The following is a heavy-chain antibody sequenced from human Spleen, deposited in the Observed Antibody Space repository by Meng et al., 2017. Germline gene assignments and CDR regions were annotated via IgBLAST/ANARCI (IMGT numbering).Heavy chain of an antibody. J-gene: IGHJ4*02. Sequence: SETLSLTCSVSGGSISGSDYYWGWIRQSPEKGLEWIGRISYRGNTFYNPSFMGRFTISVDTSKNQFSLKLSSVTAADTAVYYCAIQNRYSSGWRVIDYWGQGTLVTVSS. CDR1: GGSISGSDYY. CDR3: AIQNRYSSGWRVIDY. V-gene: IGHV4-39*07. D-gene: IGHD6-19*01. CDR2: ISYRGNT.